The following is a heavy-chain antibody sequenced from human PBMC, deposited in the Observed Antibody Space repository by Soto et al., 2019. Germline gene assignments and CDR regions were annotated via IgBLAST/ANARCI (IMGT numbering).Heavy chain of an antibody. J-gene: IGHJ6*02. CDR3: ARGGYYYGMDV. CDR1: GGSISSGDYY. V-gene: IGHV4-30-4*01. Sequence: QVQLQESGPGLVKPSQTLSLTCTVSGGSISSGDYYWSWIRQPPGKGLEWIGYIYYSGSTYYNPSLKSXGTXSXGTSKNQFSLKLSSVTAADTAVYYCARGGYYYGMDVWGQGTTVTVSS. CDR2: IYYSGST.